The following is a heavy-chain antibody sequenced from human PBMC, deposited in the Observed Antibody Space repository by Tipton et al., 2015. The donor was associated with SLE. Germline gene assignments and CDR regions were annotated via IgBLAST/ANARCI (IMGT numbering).Heavy chain of an antibody. V-gene: IGHV4-59*12. J-gene: IGHJ5*02. D-gene: IGHD3-10*01. CDR3: AKVSGAGCRDNGCSNYFDP. CDR2: VSHSGDT. CDR1: GGSISSSY. Sequence: TLSLTCTVSGGSISSSYWIWIRQPPGRGLDWIGYVSHSGDTNYNPSLKSRVTISRDTSTNQFFLKMSSVTAADTAVYYCAKVSGAGCRDNGCSNYFDPWGQGTVVTVSS.